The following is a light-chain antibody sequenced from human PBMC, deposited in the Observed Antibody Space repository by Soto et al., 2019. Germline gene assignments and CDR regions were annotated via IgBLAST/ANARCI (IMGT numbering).Light chain of an antibody. Sequence: EIVMTQSPATLSVSPGERATLSCRASQNIKNNLAWYQQKRGQGPRLLIFGTSTRATGIPARFSGSGSGTLFTLTITSLQSEDFAVYYCQQYNNWPLITFGQGKRLEIK. CDR3: QQYNNWPLIT. CDR2: GTS. CDR1: QNIKNN. J-gene: IGKJ5*01. V-gene: IGKV3-15*01.